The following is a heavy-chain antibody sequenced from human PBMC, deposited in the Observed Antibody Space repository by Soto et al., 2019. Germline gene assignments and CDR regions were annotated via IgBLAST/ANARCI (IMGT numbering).Heavy chain of an antibody. Sequence: EEQLVESGGGLVQPGGSLRLSCAASGFSIRDYWMTWVRQAPGKGLDWVANIKQDGSEKFYVDSLKGRFTISRDNAKNSVYLLMGGGRADGAGVYYCARGKDGRRAGTYYFDMDVWGKGTTVTLSS. V-gene: IGHV3-7*01. D-gene: IGHD1-1*01. CDR2: IKQDGSEK. J-gene: IGHJ6*03. CDR1: GFSIRDYW. CDR3: ARGKDGRRAGTYYFDMDV.